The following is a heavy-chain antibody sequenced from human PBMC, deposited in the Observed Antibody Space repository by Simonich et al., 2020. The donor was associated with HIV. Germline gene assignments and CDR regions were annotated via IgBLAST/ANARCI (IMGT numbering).Heavy chain of an antibody. Sequence: QVQLQQWGAGLLKPSEPLSLTCAVYGGYLSHYYWTWIRQPPGKGLEWLGSIYYSGTTYYNPSLKSRVTISVDTSKTQFSLKLSSVTAADTAVYYCARRGITGSTGYFDYWGQGTLVTVSS. D-gene: IGHD1-7*01. CDR2: IYYSGTT. CDR1: GGYLSHYY. CDR3: ARRGITGSTGYFDY. J-gene: IGHJ4*02. V-gene: IGHV4-34*11.